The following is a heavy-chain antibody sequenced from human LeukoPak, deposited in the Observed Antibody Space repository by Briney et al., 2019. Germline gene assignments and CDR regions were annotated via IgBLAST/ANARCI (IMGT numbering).Heavy chain of an antibody. CDR1: GGTFSSYA. V-gene: IGHV1-69*04. J-gene: IGHJ6*02. D-gene: IGHD3-10*01. CDR3: ARGYYGSGSYYNGGMDV. Sequence: GASVKVSCKASGGTFSSYAISWVRQAPGQGLEWMGRIISILGIANYAQKFQGRVTITADKSTSTAYMELSSLRSEDTAVYYCARGYYGSGSYYNGGMDVWGQGTTVTVSS. CDR2: IISILGIA.